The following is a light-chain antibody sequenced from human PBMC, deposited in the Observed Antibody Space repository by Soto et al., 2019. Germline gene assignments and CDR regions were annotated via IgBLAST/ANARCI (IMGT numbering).Light chain of an antibody. CDR1: QSVSSD. Sequence: EIVMTQSPATLSVSPGERATLSCRASQSVSSDLAWYQHKPGQAPRLLMYGASTRATGIPVRFSGSGSGTEFTLTISSLQSEDFAVYYCPHYNNRPLTFGGGTKVDIK. CDR2: GAS. CDR3: PHYNNRPLT. J-gene: IGKJ4*01. V-gene: IGKV3-15*01.